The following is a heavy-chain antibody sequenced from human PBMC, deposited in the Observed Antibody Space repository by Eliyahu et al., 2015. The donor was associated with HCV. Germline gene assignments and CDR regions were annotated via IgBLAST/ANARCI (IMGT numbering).Heavy chain of an antibody. Sequence: EVQLVESGGGLVQPGRSLRLSCAASGFTFXXYAMHWVRQAPGKGLEWVSGISWNSGSIGYADSVKGRFTISRDNAKNSLYLQTNSLRAEDTALYYCAKDMGTGIAVAGILDYWGQGTLVTVSS. CDR1: GFTFXXYA. V-gene: IGHV3-9*01. CDR2: ISWNSGSI. CDR3: AKDMGTGIAVAGILDY. D-gene: IGHD6-19*01. J-gene: IGHJ4*02.